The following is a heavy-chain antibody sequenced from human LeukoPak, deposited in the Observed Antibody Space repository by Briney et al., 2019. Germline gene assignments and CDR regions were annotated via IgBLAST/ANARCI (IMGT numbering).Heavy chain of an antibody. CDR1: GFTFSDDH. CDR3: TTIASAGQYDY. CDR2: IKSKTDGGTT. V-gene: IGHV3-15*01. J-gene: IGHJ4*02. D-gene: IGHD6-13*01. Sequence: GGSLRLSCAASGFTFSDDHMDWVRQAPGKGLEWVGRIKSKTDGGTTDYAAPVKGRFTISRDDSKNTLYLQMNSLKTEDTAVYYCTTIASAGQYDYWGQGTLVTVSS.